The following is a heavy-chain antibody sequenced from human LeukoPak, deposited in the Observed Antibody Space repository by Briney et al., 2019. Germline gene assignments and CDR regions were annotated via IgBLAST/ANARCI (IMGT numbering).Heavy chain of an antibody. Sequence: PGGSLRLSCAASGFTFSSYAMHWVRQAPGKGLEWVAVISYDGSKKYYADSVKGRFTISRDNSKNTLYLQMNSLRAEDTAVYYCARGGPRYSSSWYYFDYWGQGTLVTVSS. CDR1: GFTFSSYA. V-gene: IGHV3-30*01. CDR2: ISYDGSKK. CDR3: ARGGPRYSSSWYYFDY. D-gene: IGHD6-13*01. J-gene: IGHJ4*02.